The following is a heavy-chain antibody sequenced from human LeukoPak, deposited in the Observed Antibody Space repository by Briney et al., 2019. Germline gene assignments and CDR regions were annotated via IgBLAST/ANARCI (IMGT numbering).Heavy chain of an antibody. CDR2: IYRAGNT. Sequence: GGSLRLSCAASTFTVSSNYVSWVRQAPGKGLEWVSIIYRAGNTYYADSVKARFTISRDNSKNTVYLQMNSLRAEDTAVYYCANFIAAAGTYFQYWGQGTLVTVSS. D-gene: IGHD6-13*01. CDR3: ANFIAAAGTYFQY. J-gene: IGHJ1*01. V-gene: IGHV3-66*01. CDR1: TFTVSSNY.